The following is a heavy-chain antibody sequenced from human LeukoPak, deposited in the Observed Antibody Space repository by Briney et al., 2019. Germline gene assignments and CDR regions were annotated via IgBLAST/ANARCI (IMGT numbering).Heavy chain of an antibody. CDR1: GFTFTNYW. Sequence: GGSLRLSCAVSGFTFTNYWRSWVRQAPGKGLEWVAMIREDGGDIYYVGSVKGRFTISRDNTKNSLYLQMNSLRAEDTAMYYCVRDRGSGSSQTHEFFEHWGQGTLVTVSS. V-gene: IGHV3-7*01. J-gene: IGHJ1*01. CDR3: VRDRGSGSSQTHEFFEH. D-gene: IGHD1-26*01. CDR2: IREDGGDI.